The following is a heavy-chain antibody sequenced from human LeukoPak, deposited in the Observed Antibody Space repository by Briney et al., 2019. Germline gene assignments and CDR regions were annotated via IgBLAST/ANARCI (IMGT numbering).Heavy chain of an antibody. CDR3: ARDRRDSDAFDI. J-gene: IGHJ3*02. V-gene: IGHV3-30-3*01. D-gene: IGHD2-15*01. CDR2: ISYDGSNK. Sequence: GGSLRLSCAASGFTFSSYAMHWVRQAPGKGLEWVAVISYDGSNKYYADSVKGRFTISRDNSRNTLYLQMNSLRAEDTAVYYCARDRRDSDAFDIWGQGTMVTVSS. CDR1: GFTFSSYA.